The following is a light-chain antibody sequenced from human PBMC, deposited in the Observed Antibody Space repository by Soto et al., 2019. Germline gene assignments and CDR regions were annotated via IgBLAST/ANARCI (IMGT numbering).Light chain of an antibody. CDR1: SSNIGSNN. Sequence: QSVLTQPPSASGTPGQRVTISCSESSSNIGSNNVNWYQQLPGTAPKLLIYSNNQRPSGVPDRFSGSKSGTSASLAISGLQSEDEADYYCAAWDDSLNGYVFGTGTKVTVL. V-gene: IGLV1-44*01. J-gene: IGLJ1*01. CDR2: SNN. CDR3: AAWDDSLNGYV.